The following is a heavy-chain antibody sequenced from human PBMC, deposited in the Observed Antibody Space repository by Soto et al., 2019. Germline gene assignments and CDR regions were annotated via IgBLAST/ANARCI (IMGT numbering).Heavy chain of an antibody. V-gene: IGHV3-23*01. CDR1: GFTFSSYA. CDR2: ISGSGGST. D-gene: IGHD3-10*01. Sequence: GGSLRLSCAASGFTFSSYAMSWVRQAPGKGLEWVSAISGSGGSTYYADSVKGRFTISRDNSKNTLYLQMNSLRAEDTAVYYCAKALLLWFGELHPFDYWGQGTLVTVSS. CDR3: AKALLLWFGELHPFDY. J-gene: IGHJ4*02.